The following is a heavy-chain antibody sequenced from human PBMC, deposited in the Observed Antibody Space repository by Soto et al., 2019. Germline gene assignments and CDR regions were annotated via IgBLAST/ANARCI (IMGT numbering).Heavy chain of an antibody. D-gene: IGHD3-10*02. CDR1: GGSINSSDHF. Sequence: PSETLSLTCSLSGGSINSSDHFWGWIRQTPGKGLEWIGSVYYTETTYYNPSLKSPVTISVETSRNTFSLKVNYVTAADTGIYYCARQRVLSTNMFITSFDPWGQRTLVTVSS. J-gene: IGHJ5*02. CDR2: VYYTETT. V-gene: IGHV4-39*01. CDR3: ARQRVLSTNMFITSFDP.